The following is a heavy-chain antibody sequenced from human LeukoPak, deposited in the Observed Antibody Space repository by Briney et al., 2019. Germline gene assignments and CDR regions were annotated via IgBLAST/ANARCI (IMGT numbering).Heavy chain of an antibody. CDR3: ARDSRSSGYLDFCYFDY. CDR2: IIPILGIA. D-gene: IGHD3-22*01. CDR1: GGTFSSYA. J-gene: IGHJ4*02. Sequence: GASVKVSCKASGGTFSSYAISWVRQAPGQGLEWMGRIIPILGIANYAQKFQGRVTITADKSTSTAYMELSSLRSEDTAVYYCARDSRSSGYLDFCYFDYWGQGTLVTVSS. V-gene: IGHV1-69*04.